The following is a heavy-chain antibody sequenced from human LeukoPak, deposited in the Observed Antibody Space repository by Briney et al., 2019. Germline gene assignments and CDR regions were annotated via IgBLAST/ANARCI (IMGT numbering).Heavy chain of an antibody. CDR3: ARDKRRAAYTYYYDSSGYGPSALIDY. CDR1: GFTFNYAW. Sequence: GSLRLSCAASGFTFNYAWMSWVRQAPGKGLEWIGEINHSGSTNYNPSLKSRVTISVDTSKNQFSLKLSSVTAADTAVYYCARDKRRAAYTYYYDSSGYGPSALIDYWGQGTLVTFSS. D-gene: IGHD3-22*01. CDR2: INHSGST. J-gene: IGHJ4*02. V-gene: IGHV4-34*01.